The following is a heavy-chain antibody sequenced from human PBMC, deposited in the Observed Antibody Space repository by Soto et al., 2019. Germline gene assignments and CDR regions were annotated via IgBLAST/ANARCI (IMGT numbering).Heavy chain of an antibody. Sequence: SVKVSCNASGGTFSSYAISLVRQAPGQGLEWMGGIIPIFGTANYAQKFQGRVTITADESTSTAYMELSSLRSEDTAVYYCARESRYCSGGSCYFLPGIDYWGQGTLVTVS. CDR2: IIPIFGTA. CDR1: GGTFSSYA. J-gene: IGHJ4*02. CDR3: ARESRYCSGGSCYFLPGIDY. D-gene: IGHD2-15*01. V-gene: IGHV1-69*13.